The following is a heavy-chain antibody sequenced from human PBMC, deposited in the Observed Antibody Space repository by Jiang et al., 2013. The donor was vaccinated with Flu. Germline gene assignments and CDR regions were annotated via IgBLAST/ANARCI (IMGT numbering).Heavy chain of an antibody. Sequence: SQTLSLTCAISGDSVSNNNAAWNWIRQPPSRGLEWLGRTYYRSKWYNDYAVSVKSRITINPDTSKNQFSLQLNSVTPEDTAVYYCARAVGYSSGWDAFDIWGQGTMVTVSS. D-gene: IGHD6-19*01. CDR2: TYYRSKWYN. CDR3: ARAVGYSSGWDAFDI. V-gene: IGHV6-1*01. J-gene: IGHJ3*02. CDR1: GDSVSNNNAA.